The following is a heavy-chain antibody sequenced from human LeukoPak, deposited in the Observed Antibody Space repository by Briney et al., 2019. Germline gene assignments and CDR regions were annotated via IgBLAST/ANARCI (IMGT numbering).Heavy chain of an antibody. CDR3: ARDTNY. CDR1: GFTFSSYT. V-gene: IGHV3-48*04. D-gene: IGHD3-3*01. Sequence: PGGSLRLSCAASGFTFSSYTMNWVRQAPGKGLEWVSYISSSSGTIYYADSVKGRFTISRDNAKNSLYLQMNSLRAEDTAVYYCARDTNYWGQGTLVTVSS. J-gene: IGHJ4*02. CDR2: ISSSSGTI.